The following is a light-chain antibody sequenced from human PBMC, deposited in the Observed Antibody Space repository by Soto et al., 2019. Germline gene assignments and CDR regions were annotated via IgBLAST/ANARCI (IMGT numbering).Light chain of an antibody. CDR2: AVS. Sequence: QSVLAHHASLSGSPGQSITISCSGTSSDIGSYDHVAWYQQFPGKSPKLIIYAVSDRPSGASDRFSGSKSGISASLTISGLQTEDEADYYCISYTDRQSYLFGTGTKVTVL. J-gene: IGLJ1*01. CDR3: ISYTDRQSYL. CDR1: SSDIGSYDH. V-gene: IGLV2-14*03.